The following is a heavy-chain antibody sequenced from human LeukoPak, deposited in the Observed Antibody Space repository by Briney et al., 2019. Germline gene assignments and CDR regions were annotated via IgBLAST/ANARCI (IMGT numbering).Heavy chain of an antibody. J-gene: IGHJ6*02. CDR2: IYYSGST. Sequence: SETLSLTCTVSGGSISSGDYYWSWIRQPPGKGLEWIGYIYYSGSTYYNPSLKSRVTISVDTSKNQFSLKLSSVTAADTAVYYCARVVRSGYTHYYYGMDVWGQGTTVTVSS. D-gene: IGHD5-12*01. CDR1: GGSISSGDYY. V-gene: IGHV4-30-4*01. CDR3: ARVVRSGYTHYYYGMDV.